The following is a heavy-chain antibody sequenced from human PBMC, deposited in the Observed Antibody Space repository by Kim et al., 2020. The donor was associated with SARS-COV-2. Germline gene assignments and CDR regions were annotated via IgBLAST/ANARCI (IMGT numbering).Heavy chain of an antibody. J-gene: IGHJ5*02. CDR3: ARDPHP. CDR2: SSSSYI. Sequence: SSSSYIYYADSVKGRFTISRDNAKNSLYLQMNSLRAEDTAVYYCARDPHPWGQGTLVTVSS. V-gene: IGHV3-21*01.